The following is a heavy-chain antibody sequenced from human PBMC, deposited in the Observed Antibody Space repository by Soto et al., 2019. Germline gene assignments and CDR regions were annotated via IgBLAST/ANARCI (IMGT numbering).Heavy chain of an antibody. CDR3: AGGERATALVLPRFDF. CDR1: GVSFNSDGYY. Sequence: QVQLQESGPGLVKPSQTLSLTCTVSGVSFNSDGYYWSLIRQHPANGLEWLGYIYSSGTTYYNPSLRRRSSISMDATKNQLSLELTSGTAADTAVYFCAGGERATALVLPRFDFWGQGTLVTVSS. V-gene: IGHV4-31*03. CDR2: IYSSGTT. D-gene: IGHD1-1*01. J-gene: IGHJ4*02.